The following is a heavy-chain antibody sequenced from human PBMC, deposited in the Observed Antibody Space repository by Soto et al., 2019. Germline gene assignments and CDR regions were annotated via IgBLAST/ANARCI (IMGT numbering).Heavy chain of an antibody. D-gene: IGHD3-16*01. J-gene: IGHJ4*02. CDR3: AKSPRQSYAFYFDS. CDR1: GFNFANYA. V-gene: IGHV3-23*01. CDR2: ISGHDGRT. Sequence: EVQLLESGGDLVQPGGSLRLSCSASGFNFANYAMTWFRQAPGKGLEWVSAISGHDGRTYYTDSVKGRFTISRDNFKKTLCLQMNILRVEDTATYFCAKSPRQSYAFYFDSWGQGTPVTVSS.